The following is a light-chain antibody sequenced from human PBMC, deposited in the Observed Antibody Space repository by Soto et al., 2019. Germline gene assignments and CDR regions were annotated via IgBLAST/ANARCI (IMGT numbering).Light chain of an antibody. CDR1: SSDFGSYKF. J-gene: IGLJ1*01. CDR3: FSCTSTNTQG. CDR2: ETS. Sequence: QSALTQPASVSGSPGQSGTISCTGTSSDFGSYKFVSWYQNHPGKVPKVIIYETSKRPSGVSDRFSGSKSGNTDSLTSSGLQAEDEADYYCFSCTSTNTQGFGSGAQLTFL. V-gene: IGLV2-23*01.